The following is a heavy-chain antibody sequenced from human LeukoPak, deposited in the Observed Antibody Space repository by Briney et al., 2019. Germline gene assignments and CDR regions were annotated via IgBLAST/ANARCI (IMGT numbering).Heavy chain of an antibody. D-gene: IGHD1-26*01. J-gene: IGHJ3*02. CDR3: AREVGATNAFDI. CDR2: IWYDGSNK. Sequence: GGSLRLSCAASGFTFSTYGMHWVRQAPRKGLEWVAVIWYDGSNKYYADSVKGRFTISRDNSKNTLYLQMNSLRAEDTAVYYCAREVGATNAFDIWGQGTMVTVSS. V-gene: IGHV3-33*01. CDR1: GFTFSTYG.